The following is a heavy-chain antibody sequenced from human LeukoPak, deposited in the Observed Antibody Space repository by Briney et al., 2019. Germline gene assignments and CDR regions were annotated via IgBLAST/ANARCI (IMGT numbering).Heavy chain of an antibody. Sequence: SETLSLTCTVSGGSISSYYWSWIRQPPGKGLEWIGYIYYSGSTNYNPSPKSRVTISVDTSKNQFSLKLSSVTAADTAVYYCARSIAVAGMVDHWGQGTLVTVSS. V-gene: IGHV4-59*08. J-gene: IGHJ4*02. CDR3: ARSIAVAGMVDH. CDR2: IYYSGST. D-gene: IGHD6-19*01. CDR1: GGSISSYY.